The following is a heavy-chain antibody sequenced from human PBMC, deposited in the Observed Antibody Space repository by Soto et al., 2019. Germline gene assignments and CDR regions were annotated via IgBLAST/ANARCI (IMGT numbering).Heavy chain of an antibody. CDR1: GFTFSSYG. D-gene: IGHD3-10*01. Sequence: GGSLRLSCAASGFTFSSYGMHWVRQAPGKGLEWVAVIWYDGSNKYYADSVKGRFTISRDNSKNTLYLQMNSLRAEDTAVYYCARGRHYYGSGKTFDIWGQGTMVTVSS. J-gene: IGHJ3*02. CDR2: IWYDGSNK. CDR3: ARGRHYYGSGKTFDI. V-gene: IGHV3-33*01.